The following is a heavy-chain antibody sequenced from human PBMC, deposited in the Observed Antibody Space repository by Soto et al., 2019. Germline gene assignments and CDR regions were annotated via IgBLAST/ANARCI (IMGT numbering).Heavy chain of an antibody. CDR3: ARKGTYDFWSGYRTGFDP. Sequence: EVQLVQSGAEVKKPGESLKISCKGSGYSFTSYWIGWVRQMPGKGLEWMGIIYPGDSDTRYSPSFQGQVTISADKSISNAYLQWSSLKASDTAMYYCARKGTYDFWSGYRTGFDPWGQGTLVTVSS. CDR2: IYPGDSDT. CDR1: GYSFTSYW. V-gene: IGHV5-51*03. D-gene: IGHD3-3*01. J-gene: IGHJ5*02.